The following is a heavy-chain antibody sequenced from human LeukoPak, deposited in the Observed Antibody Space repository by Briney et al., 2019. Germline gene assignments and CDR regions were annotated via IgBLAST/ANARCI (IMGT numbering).Heavy chain of an antibody. D-gene: IGHD2-2*01. J-gene: IGHJ4*02. CDR2: ISGSGDNI. CDR1: GFSFSTYN. Sequence: PGGSLRLSCAASGFSFSTYNMNWVRQAPGKGLECISYISGSGDNIWYADSVKGRFTISRDNAKNSLYLQLNSLRAEDTAVYFCARLHGSPPYPDYWGQGTPVTVSS. CDR3: ARLHGSPPYPDY. V-gene: IGHV3-48*01.